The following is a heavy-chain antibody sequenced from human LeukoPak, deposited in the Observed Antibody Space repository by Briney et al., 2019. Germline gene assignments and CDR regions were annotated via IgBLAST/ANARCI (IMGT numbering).Heavy chain of an antibody. D-gene: IGHD6-19*01. J-gene: IGHJ4*02. V-gene: IGHV4-34*01. Sequence: SETLSLTCAVYGGSFSGYYWSWVRQPPGKGLEWIGEINHSGSTNYNPSLKSRVTISVDTSKNQFSLKLSSVTAADTAVYYCARVTVAGFNYWGQGTLVTVSS. CDR2: INHSGST. CDR1: GGSFSGYY. CDR3: ARVTVAGFNY.